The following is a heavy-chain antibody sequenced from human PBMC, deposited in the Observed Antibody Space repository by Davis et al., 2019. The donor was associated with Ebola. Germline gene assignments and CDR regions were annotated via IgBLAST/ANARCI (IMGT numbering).Heavy chain of an antibody. CDR3: ARDLGNYGMDV. CDR2: ISGSGGRT. J-gene: IGHJ6*02. CDR1: GFSFSSYD. D-gene: IGHD7-27*01. V-gene: IGHV3-21*01. Sequence: GESLKISCAASGFSFSSYDMTWVRQALGKGLEWVSIISGSGGRTHYADSVKGRFTISRDNAKNSLYLQMNSLRAEDTAVYYCARDLGNYGMDVWGQGTTVTVSS.